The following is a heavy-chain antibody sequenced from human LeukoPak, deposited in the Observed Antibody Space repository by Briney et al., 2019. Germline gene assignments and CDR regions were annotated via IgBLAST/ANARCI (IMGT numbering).Heavy chain of an antibody. Sequence: GGSLRLSCAASGFTFSSYAMHWVRQAPGKGLEWVAVISYDGSNKYYADSVKGRFTISRDNSKNTLYLQMNSLRAEDTAVCYCASSGSYYVRAFDIWGQGTMATVSS. D-gene: IGHD1-26*01. CDR1: GFTFSSYA. CDR2: ISYDGSNK. V-gene: IGHV3-30-3*01. CDR3: ASSGSYYVRAFDI. J-gene: IGHJ3*02.